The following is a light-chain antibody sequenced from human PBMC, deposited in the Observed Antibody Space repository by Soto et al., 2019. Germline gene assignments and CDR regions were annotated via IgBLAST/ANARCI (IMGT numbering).Light chain of an antibody. CDR3: QQSYSTPPYT. Sequence: DIQMTQSPPSLSASVGDRVTITCRASQSISNYLNWYQQKPGQAPKLLIYATSNLQRGVPSRFSGSGSGTDFTLTISSLQPEDFATYYCQQSYSTPPYTFGQGTNLEIK. CDR1: QSISNY. V-gene: IGKV1-39*01. J-gene: IGKJ2*01. CDR2: ATS.